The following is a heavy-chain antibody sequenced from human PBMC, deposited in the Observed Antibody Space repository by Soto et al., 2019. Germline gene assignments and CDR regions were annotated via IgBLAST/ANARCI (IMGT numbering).Heavy chain of an antibody. Sequence: QVQLEQSGAEVKKPGASVKVSCKASGYTFTTHGISWVRQAPGQGLEWMGWISAYNGNTNYAQKLQGRVTMTTDTSTSTAYMELRSLRSDDTAVYYCARDQYCSGGTCYSYYYFDYWGQGTLVTVSS. V-gene: IGHV1-18*01. CDR2: ISAYNGNT. CDR1: GYTFTTHG. CDR3: ARDQYCSGGTCYSYYYFDY. J-gene: IGHJ4*02. D-gene: IGHD2-15*01.